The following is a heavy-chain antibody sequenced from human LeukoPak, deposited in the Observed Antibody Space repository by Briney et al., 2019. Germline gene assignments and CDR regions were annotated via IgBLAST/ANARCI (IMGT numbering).Heavy chain of an antibody. Sequence: GASVKVSCKASGGTFSSYAISWVRQALGQGLEWMGRIIPILGIANYAQKFQGRVTITADKSTSTAYMELRSLRSDDTAVYYCARGDDYVWGSYPHPTDAFDIWGQGTMVTVSS. CDR3: ARGDDYVWGSYPHPTDAFDI. CDR2: IIPILGIA. CDR1: GGTFSSYA. V-gene: IGHV1-69*04. J-gene: IGHJ3*02. D-gene: IGHD3-16*02.